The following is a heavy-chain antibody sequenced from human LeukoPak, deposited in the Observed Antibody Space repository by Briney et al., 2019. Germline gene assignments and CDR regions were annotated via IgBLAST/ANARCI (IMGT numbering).Heavy chain of an antibody. V-gene: IGHV1-69*13. D-gene: IGHD4-17*01. CDR2: IIPIFGTA. Sequence: SVKVSCKASGGTFSSYAISWVRQAPGQGLEWMGGIIPIFGTANYAQKFQGRVTITADESTSTAYMELSSLRSEDTAVYYCAREGYDGDYMLRAFDIWGQGTMVTVSS. J-gene: IGHJ3*02. CDR1: GGTFSSYA. CDR3: AREGYDGDYMLRAFDI.